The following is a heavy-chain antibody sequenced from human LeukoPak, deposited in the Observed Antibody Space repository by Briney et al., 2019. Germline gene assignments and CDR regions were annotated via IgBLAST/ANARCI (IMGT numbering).Heavy chain of an antibody. D-gene: IGHD3-10*01. J-gene: IGHJ4*02. CDR2: IGTAGDT. Sequence: GGSLRLSCAASGFTLSSYDMHWVRQGTGKGLEWVSAIGTAGDTYYSGSVKGRFTISRENAKNSLYLQMNSLRAGDTAVYCCARGSSGLDYWGQGTLVTVSS. V-gene: IGHV3-13*04. CDR1: GFTLSSYD. CDR3: ARGSSGLDY.